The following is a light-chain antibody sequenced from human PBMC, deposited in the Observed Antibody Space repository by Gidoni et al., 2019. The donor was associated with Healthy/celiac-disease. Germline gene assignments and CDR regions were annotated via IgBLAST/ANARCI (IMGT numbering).Light chain of an antibody. CDR2: AAS. CDR3: QQLNSYPLP. CDR1: QGISSY. V-gene: IGKV1-9*01. J-gene: IGKJ3*01. Sequence: DIQLTQSPSCLSASVGDRVTITCQASQGISSYLAWYQQKPGKAPKLLIYAASTLQSGVPSSFSGSGSGTEFSLPISSLQPEDFATYYCQQLNSYPLPFGPGTKVDIK.